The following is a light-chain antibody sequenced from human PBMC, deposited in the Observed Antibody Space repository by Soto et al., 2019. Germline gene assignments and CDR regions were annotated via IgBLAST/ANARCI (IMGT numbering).Light chain of an antibody. V-gene: IGKV3-20*01. Sequence: EIVLTQSPGTLSLSPGERATLSCRASQSVSSSFLAWYQQKPGQAPRLLIYGASSRATGIPDRFSGSGSGTDFTPTISRLEPEDSAVYYCQQYGSLRAFGQGTKVEIK. CDR2: GAS. CDR1: QSVSSSF. J-gene: IGKJ1*01. CDR3: QQYGSLRA.